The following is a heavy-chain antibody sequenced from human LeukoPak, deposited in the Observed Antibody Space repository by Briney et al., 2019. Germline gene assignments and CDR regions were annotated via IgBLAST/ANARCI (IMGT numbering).Heavy chain of an antibody. CDR1: GGSISSSSYY. CDR3: ARPGRDGYNYDY. J-gene: IGHJ4*02. CDR2: IYYSGST. V-gene: IGHV4-39*07. D-gene: IGHD5-24*01. Sequence: SSETLSLTCTVSGGSISSSSYYWGWIRQPPGKGLEWIGSIYYSGSTNYNPSLKSRVTISVDTSKNQFSLKLSSVTAADTAVYYCARPGRDGYNYDYWGQGTLVTVSS.